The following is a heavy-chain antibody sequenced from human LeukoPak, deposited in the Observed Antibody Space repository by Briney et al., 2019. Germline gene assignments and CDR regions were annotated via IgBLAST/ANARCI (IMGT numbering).Heavy chain of an antibody. Sequence: GGSLRLSCAASGFTFSSYWMSWVRQAPGKGLEWVAHIKQDGSEKYYVDSVKGRFTISRDNAKNSLYLQMNSLRAEDTAVYYCARGGDIVVVDNWFDPWGQGTLVTVSS. D-gene: IGHD2-2*01. CDR2: IKQDGSEK. V-gene: IGHV3-7*01. J-gene: IGHJ5*02. CDR3: ARGGDIVVVDNWFDP. CDR1: GFTFSSYW.